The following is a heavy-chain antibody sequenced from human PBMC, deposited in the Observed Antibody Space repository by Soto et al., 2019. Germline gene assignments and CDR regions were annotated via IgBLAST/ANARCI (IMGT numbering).Heavy chain of an antibody. D-gene: IGHD3-10*01. CDR2: ISYDGSNK. V-gene: IGHV3-30-3*01. CDR3: ATSYGSLYYFDY. J-gene: IGHJ4*02. Sequence: GGSLRLSCAASGFTFSSYAMHWVRQAPGKGLEWVAVISYDGSNKYYADSVKGRFTISRDNSKNTLYLQMNSLRAEDTAVYYCATSYGSLYYFDYWGQGTLVTVSS. CDR1: GFTFSSYA.